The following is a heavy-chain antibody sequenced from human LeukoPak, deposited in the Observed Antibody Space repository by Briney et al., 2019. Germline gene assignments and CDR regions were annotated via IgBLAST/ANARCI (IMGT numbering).Heavy chain of an antibody. CDR1: GFSLRTSGMR. V-gene: IGHV2-70*04. Sequence: ESGPTLVNPTPTFTLTCSLSGFSLRTSGMRVSWMRQLQGSALEWLARIDWDDDKSYSTSLKTRLTTSKDTSNNQVVPTMTNIDPVDTATYYCARMGDDYGDAFDIWGQGTMVTVSS. CDR3: ARMGDDYGDAFDI. D-gene: IGHD4-17*01. CDR2: IDWDDDK. J-gene: IGHJ3*02.